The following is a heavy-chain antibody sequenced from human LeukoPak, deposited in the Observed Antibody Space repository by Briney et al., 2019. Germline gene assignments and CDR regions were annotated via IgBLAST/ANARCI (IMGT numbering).Heavy chain of an antibody. CDR3: ARESGYSYGSDFDY. Sequence: GGSLRLSCVVSGFTFSAYPMNWVRQSPGKGLEWVSAISGSGGSTYYADSVKGRFTISRDNSKNTLYLQMNSLRAEDTAVYYCARESGYSYGSDFDYWGQGTLVTVSS. CDR2: ISGSGGST. CDR1: GFTFSAYP. J-gene: IGHJ4*02. D-gene: IGHD5-18*01. V-gene: IGHV3-23*01.